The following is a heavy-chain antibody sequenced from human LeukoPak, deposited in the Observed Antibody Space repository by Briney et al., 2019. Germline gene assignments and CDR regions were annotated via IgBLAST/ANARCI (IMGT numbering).Heavy chain of an antibody. D-gene: IGHD2-15*01. V-gene: IGHV3-74*01. CDR1: GSTFSSHW. CDR2: INSDGSST. CDR3: AKGRGNYFDY. J-gene: IGHJ4*02. Sequence: GGSLRLSCAASGSTFSSHWMHWVRQAPGRGLVWVSRINSDGSSTSYADSVKGRFTISRDNSKNTLYLQMNSLRAEDTAVYYCAKGRGNYFDYWDQGTLVTVSS.